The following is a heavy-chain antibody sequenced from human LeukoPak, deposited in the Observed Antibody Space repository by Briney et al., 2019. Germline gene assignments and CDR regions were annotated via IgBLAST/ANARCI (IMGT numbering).Heavy chain of an antibody. CDR2: INSDGSST. CDR3: ARALGGWFGEFYGMDV. D-gene: IGHD3-10*01. CDR1: GFTFSSYW. V-gene: IGHV3-74*01. J-gene: IGHJ6*04. Sequence: GGSLRLSCAASGFTFSSYWMHWVRQAPGKGLVWVSRINSDGSSTSYADSVKGRFTISRDNAKNTLYLQMNSLRAEDTAVYYCARALGGWFGEFYGMDVWGKGTTVTVSS.